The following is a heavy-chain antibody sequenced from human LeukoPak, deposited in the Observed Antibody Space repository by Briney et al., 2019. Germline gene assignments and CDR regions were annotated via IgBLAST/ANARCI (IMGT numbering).Heavy chain of an antibody. Sequence: GSLRLSCAASGFTFSSYWMHWVRQAPGKGLVWVSRINSDGSSTSYADSVKGRFTISRDNAKNTLYLQMNSLRAEDTAVYYCASPGGIAAAGDAFDIWGQGTMVTVSS. D-gene: IGHD6-13*01. CDR2: INSDGSST. V-gene: IGHV3-74*01. CDR1: GFTFSSYW. CDR3: ASPGGIAAAGDAFDI. J-gene: IGHJ3*02.